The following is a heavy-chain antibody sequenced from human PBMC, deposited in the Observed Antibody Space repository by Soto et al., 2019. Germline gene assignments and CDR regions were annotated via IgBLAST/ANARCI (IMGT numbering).Heavy chain of an antibody. CDR2: IKQDGSEK. J-gene: IGHJ6*02. CDR3: ARDSSPLVYGSGTLYYYYGMDV. Sequence: GGSLRLSCAASGFTFSSYWMSWVRQAPGKGLEWVANIKQDGSEKYYVDSVKGRFTISRDNAKNSLYLQMNSLRAEDTAVYYCARDSSPLVYGSGTLYYYYGMDVWGQGTTVTVSS. V-gene: IGHV3-7*01. D-gene: IGHD3-10*01. CDR1: GFTFSSYW.